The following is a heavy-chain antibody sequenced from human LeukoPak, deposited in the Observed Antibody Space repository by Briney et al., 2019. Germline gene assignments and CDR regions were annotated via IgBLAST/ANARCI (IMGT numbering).Heavy chain of an antibody. CDR2: IYYSGST. J-gene: IGHJ3*02. V-gene: IGHV4-30-2*03. D-gene: IGHD4-17*01. CDR1: GVSISSGDYY. CDR3: ARTTDDAFDI. Sequence: SQTLSLTCTVSGVSISSGDYYWSWIRQPPGKGLEWIGSIYYSGSTYYNPSLKSRVTISVDTSKNQFSLKLSSVTAADTAVYYCARTTDDAFDIWGQGTMVTVSS.